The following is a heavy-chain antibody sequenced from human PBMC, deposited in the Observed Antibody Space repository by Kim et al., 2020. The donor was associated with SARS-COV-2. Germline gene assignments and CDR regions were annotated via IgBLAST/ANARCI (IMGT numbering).Heavy chain of an antibody. J-gene: IGHJ4*02. Sequence: GGSLRLSCAASGFTFSSYAMHWVRQAPGKGLEWVAVISYDGSNKYYADSVKGRFTISRDNSKNTLYLQMNSLRAEDTAVYYCASSRGDYGDYFFDYWGQGTLVTVSS. CDR2: ISYDGSNK. CDR1: GFTFSSYA. D-gene: IGHD4-17*01. CDR3: ASSRGDYGDYFFDY. V-gene: IGHV3-30*04.